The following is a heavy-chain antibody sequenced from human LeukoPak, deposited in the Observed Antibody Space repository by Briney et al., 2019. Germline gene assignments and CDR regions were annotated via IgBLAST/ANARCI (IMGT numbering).Heavy chain of an antibody. CDR3: AKEGNCSSTSCYSGLFY. D-gene: IGHD2-2*01. V-gene: IGHV3-30*02. J-gene: IGHJ4*02. CDR2: IRYDGSNK. Sequence: GGSLRLSCAASGFTFSSYGMHWVRQAPGKGLEWVAFIRYDGSNKYYEDSVKARFTISRDSSKNTLYLQMNSLRAEDTAVYYCAKEGNCSSTSCYSGLFYWGQGTLVTVSS. CDR1: GFTFSSYG.